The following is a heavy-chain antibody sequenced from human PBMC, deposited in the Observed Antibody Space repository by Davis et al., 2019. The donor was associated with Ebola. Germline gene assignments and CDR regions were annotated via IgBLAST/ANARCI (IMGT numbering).Heavy chain of an antibody. CDR2: IIPILGIA. Sequence: AASVKVSCKASGGTFSSYAISWVRQAPGQGLEWMGRIIPILGIANYAQKFQGRVTITADKSTSTAYMELSSLRSEDTAVYYCARGRRYSYGYWGYWGQGTLVTVSS. V-gene: IGHV1-69*04. CDR3: ARGRRYSYGYWGY. CDR1: GGTFSSYA. J-gene: IGHJ4*02. D-gene: IGHD5-18*01.